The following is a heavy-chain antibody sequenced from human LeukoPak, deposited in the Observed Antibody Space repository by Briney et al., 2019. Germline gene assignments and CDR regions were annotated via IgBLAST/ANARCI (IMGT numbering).Heavy chain of an antibody. J-gene: IGHJ4*02. CDR3: AGAGGNSH. Sequence: PGGSLRLSCAASGFTVSDNHVTWVRQAPGKGLECVSVIFGGGDAHYADSVKGRFTISRDSSKNKVYLQMKGLRVDDTAVYYCAGAGGNSHLGQGTPVTVSS. CDR2: IFGGGDA. D-gene: IGHD3-10*01. V-gene: IGHV3-66*01. CDR1: GFTVSDNH.